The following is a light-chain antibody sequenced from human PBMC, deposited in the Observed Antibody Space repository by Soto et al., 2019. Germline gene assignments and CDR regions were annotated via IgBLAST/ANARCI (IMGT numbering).Light chain of an antibody. J-gene: IGKJ1*01. CDR3: QQYNDWPLT. Sequence: EIVLTQSPGTLSLSPGETATLSCRASQTVNSDYLAWYQQKPGQAPSLLIYGAFTRATGIPARFSGTGSGTEFTLTISSLQSEDFALYYCQQYNDWPLTFGQGTKVDI. V-gene: IGKV3-15*01. CDR2: GAF. CDR1: QTVNSD.